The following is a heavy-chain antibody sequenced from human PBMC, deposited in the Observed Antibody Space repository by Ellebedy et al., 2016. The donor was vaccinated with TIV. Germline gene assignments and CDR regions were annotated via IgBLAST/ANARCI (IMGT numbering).Heavy chain of an antibody. CDR3: ARDVGSGYLLYFDY. V-gene: IGHV1-18*04. Sequence: ASVKVSCXASGYTFTSYGISWVRQAPGQGLEWMGWISAYNGNTNYAQKLQGRVTMTTDTSTSTAYMELRSLRSDDTAVYYCARDVGSGYLLYFDYWGQGTLVTVSS. J-gene: IGHJ4*02. CDR2: ISAYNGNT. CDR1: GYTFTSYG. D-gene: IGHD5-12*01.